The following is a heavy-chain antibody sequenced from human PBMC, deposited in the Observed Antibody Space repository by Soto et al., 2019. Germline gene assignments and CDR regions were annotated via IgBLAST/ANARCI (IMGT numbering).Heavy chain of an antibody. V-gene: IGHV4-59*02. CDR2: VYYNGST. CDR1: GGSVSPYY. Sequence: SETLSLTCAVSGGSVSPYYWSWIRQPPGKGLEWIGYVYYNGSTNYSPSLESRLRISVDTSSNQFSLRLTSVTTADTALYYCARNSVYGTGLAFDLWGRGTMVTVSS. D-gene: IGHD5-12*01. CDR3: ARNSVYGTGLAFDL. J-gene: IGHJ3*01.